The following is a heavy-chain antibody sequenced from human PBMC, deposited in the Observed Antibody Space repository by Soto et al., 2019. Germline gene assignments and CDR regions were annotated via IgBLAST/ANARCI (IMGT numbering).Heavy chain of an antibody. CDR2: IKSNIDGGTT. J-gene: IGHJ4*02. Sequence: EVQLVESGGDFVKSGGSLRLSCAASGFTFSSAWMNWVRQAPGKGLEWVGGIKSNIDGGTTDYAAPVKGRFTITRDDSKHVLYPQMDSLKTEATSVYYCTTDPGVEVTKGYWGQGTLFTVSS. V-gene: IGHV3-15*07. CDR1: GFTFSSAW. D-gene: IGHD4-17*01. CDR3: TTDPGVEVTKGY.